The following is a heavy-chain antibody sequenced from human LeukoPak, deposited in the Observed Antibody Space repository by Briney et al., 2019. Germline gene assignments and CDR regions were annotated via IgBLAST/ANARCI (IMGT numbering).Heavy chain of an antibody. CDR1: GGSISSGSYY. Sequence: PSLTLSLTCTVSGGSISSGSYYWSWIRQPAGKGLEWIGRIYTSGSTNYNPSLKSRVTISVDTSKNQFSLKLSSVTAADTAVYYCARTNGYPNYYFDYWGQGTLVTVSS. CDR2: IYTSGST. CDR3: ARTNGYPNYYFDY. D-gene: IGHD1-1*01. V-gene: IGHV4-61*02. J-gene: IGHJ4*02.